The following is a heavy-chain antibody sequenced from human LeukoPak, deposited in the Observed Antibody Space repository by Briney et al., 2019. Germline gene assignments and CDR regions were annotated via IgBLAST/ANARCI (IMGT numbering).Heavy chain of an antibody. D-gene: IGHD5-12*01. CDR2: INTNTGNP. CDR3: ARNFEWLRSLYYFDY. CDR1: GYTFTSYA. J-gene: IGHJ4*02. Sequence: APVKVSCKASGYTFTSYAMNWVRQAPGQGLEWMGWINTNTGNPTYAQGFTGRFVFSLDTSVSTAYLQISSLKAEDTAVYYCARNFEWLRSLYYFDYWGQGTLVTVSS. V-gene: IGHV7-4-1*02.